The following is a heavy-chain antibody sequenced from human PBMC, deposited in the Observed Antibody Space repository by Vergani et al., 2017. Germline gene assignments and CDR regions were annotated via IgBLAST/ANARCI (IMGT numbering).Heavy chain of an antibody. J-gene: IGHJ4*02. CDR1: GFIFSDYN. CDR3: ARQSRDVFCTNGVCPLGY. D-gene: IGHD2-8*01. Sequence: EVQVVQSGGGLVKPGGSLRLSCEPSGFIFSDYNLNWVRQAPGSGLEWVASISGRSSYVNYAVSVKGRFTISRDNAKNSLHLQMNNLRAEDTAVYYCARQSRDVFCTNGVCPLGYWGQGALVTVSS. V-gene: IGHV3-21*02. CDR2: ISGRSSYV.